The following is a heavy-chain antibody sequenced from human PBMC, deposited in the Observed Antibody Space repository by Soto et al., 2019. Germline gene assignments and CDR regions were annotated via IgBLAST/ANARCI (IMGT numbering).Heavy chain of an antibody. Sequence: GASVKVSCKASGYSFTSYDINWVRQATGQGLEWMGWMDPKTGNTDYGQKFQGRVTMTRNTSISTAYMELSSLTSEDTAVYYCARGRGWRDCWGQGTLVTVSS. CDR1: GYSFTSYD. J-gene: IGHJ1*01. D-gene: IGHD6-19*01. CDR3: ARGRGWRDC. V-gene: IGHV1-8*01. CDR2: MDPKTGNT.